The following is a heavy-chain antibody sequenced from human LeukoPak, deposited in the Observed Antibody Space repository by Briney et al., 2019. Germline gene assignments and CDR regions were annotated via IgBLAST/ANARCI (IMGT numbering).Heavy chain of an antibody. CDR1: GGTFSGYY. Sequence: PSETLSLTCAVYGGTFSGYYWSWLRQPPGKGLEWIGEINHSGSTNYNPSLKSRVTISVDTSKNQFSLKLSSVTAADTAVYYCARVSGYYDFWSGYYTRYYYYYMDVWGKGTTVTVSS. D-gene: IGHD3-3*01. CDR3: ARVSGYYDFWSGYYTRYYYYYMDV. CDR2: INHSGST. V-gene: IGHV4-34*01. J-gene: IGHJ6*03.